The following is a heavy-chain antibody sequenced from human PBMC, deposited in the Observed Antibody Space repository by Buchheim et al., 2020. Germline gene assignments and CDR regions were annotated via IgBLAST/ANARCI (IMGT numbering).Heavy chain of an antibody. CDR2: IYYSGST. Sequence: QLQLQESGPGLVKPSETLSLTCTVSGGSISTSGYYWGWIRQPPGQGLEWIGSIYYSGSTHYNPSLKSRVTISVDTSKNQFSLKLGSVTAADTAVYYCALLSHSGWYGDFDHWGQGTL. CDR3: ALLSHSGWYGDFDH. D-gene: IGHD6-19*01. V-gene: IGHV4-39*01. CDR1: GGSISTSGYY. J-gene: IGHJ5*02.